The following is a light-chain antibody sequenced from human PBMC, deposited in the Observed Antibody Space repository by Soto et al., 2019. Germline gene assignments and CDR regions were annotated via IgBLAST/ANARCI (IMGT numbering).Light chain of an antibody. CDR1: SSSIGINS. CDR2: STD. V-gene: IGLV1-44*01. CDR3: AAWDASLNGPV. Sequence: QSVLTQPPSASGTPGQRVTISCSGSSSSIGINSVNWYQQLPGTAPKLLIYSTDQRPSGVPDRFSGSKSGTSASLAISGLQSEDEADYYCAAWDASLNGPVFGGGTKVTVL. J-gene: IGLJ2*01.